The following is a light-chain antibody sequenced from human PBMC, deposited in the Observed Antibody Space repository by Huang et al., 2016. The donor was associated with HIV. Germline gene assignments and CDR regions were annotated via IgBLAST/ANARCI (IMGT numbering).Light chain of an antibody. CDR1: QSISSW. CDR3: LQSNSYPYT. J-gene: IGKJ2*01. CDR2: KAS. Sequence: DIQMTQSPSTLSASVGDRVTITCRASQSISSWLAWCQQMPRKAPKLLIYKASSLESGVPSRFNGSGSETEFTRTINSLQPGDCATHYCLQSNSYPYTFGQGTKLEI. V-gene: IGKV1-5*03.